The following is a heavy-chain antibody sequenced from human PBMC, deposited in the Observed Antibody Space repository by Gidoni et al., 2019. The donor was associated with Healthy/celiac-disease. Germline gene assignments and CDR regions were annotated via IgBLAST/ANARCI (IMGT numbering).Heavy chain of an antibody. J-gene: IGHJ4*02. CDR2: IYNSGST. Sequence: QVQLQESGPGLVKPSQTLSITCTVSGGSISSGDYYWSCIRQPPGKGLEWIGYIYNSGSTYYNPSLKSRVTISVDTSKNQFSLKLSSVTAADTAVYYCARVSEISSGPQLDYWGQGTLVTVSS. CDR3: ARVSEISSGPQLDY. CDR1: GGSISSGDYY. D-gene: IGHD6-6*01. V-gene: IGHV4-30-4*01.